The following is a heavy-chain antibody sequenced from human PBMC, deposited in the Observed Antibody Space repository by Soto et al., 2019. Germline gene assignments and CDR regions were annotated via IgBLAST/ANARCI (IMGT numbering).Heavy chain of an antibody. V-gene: IGHV3-7*03. CDR3: VRDQLILPGDDFYYSVDV. CDR2: IKQDGGEK. Sequence: EVQLVESGGGSVQPGESLRLSCVASGFTFSMYWMSWVRQGPGKGLEWVARIKQDGGEKYYVDSVKGRFTVSRDNAKNSLSLQLHSLSADGAAIYYCVRDQLILPGDDFYYSVDVWGQGTTVTVSS. CDR1: GFTFSMYW. J-gene: IGHJ6*02.